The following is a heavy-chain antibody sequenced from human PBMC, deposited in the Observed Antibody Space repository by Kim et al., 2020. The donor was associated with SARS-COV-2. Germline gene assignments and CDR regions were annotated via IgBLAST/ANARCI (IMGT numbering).Heavy chain of an antibody. CDR2: INPNSGNT. V-gene: IGHV1-8*01. CDR1: GYTFTSYD. D-gene: IGHD3-10*01. CDR3: ARTITMIRGGIFGY. J-gene: IGHJ4*02. Sequence: ASVKVSCKASGYTFTSYDINWVRQATGQGLEWMGWINPNSGNTAYAQRFQGRVTMTRNTSISTAYMELSSLRSEDTAVYYCARTITMIRGGIFGYWGQGTLVTVSS.